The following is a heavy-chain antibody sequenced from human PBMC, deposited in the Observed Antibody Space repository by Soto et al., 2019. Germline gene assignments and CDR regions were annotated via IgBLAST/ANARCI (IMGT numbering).Heavy chain of an antibody. CDR1: GGSISSSSYY. V-gene: IGHV4-39*01. Sequence: SETLCLTCTVSGGSISSSSYYWGWIRQPPGKGLEWIGSIYYSGSTYYNPSLKSRVTISVDTSKNQFSLQLNSVTPEDTAVYYCASEGESALDVWGQGITVTVSS. J-gene: IGHJ6*02. D-gene: IGHD3-10*01. CDR3: ASEGESALDV. CDR2: IYYSGST.